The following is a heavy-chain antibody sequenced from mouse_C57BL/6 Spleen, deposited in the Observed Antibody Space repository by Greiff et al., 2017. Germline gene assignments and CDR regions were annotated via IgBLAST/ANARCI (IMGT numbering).Heavy chain of an antibody. V-gene: IGHV1-80*01. J-gene: IGHJ4*01. CDR2: IYPGDGDT. CDR1: GYAFSSYW. D-gene: IGHD1-1*01. CDR3: ARTTTVVGPYAMDY. Sequence: VHLVESGAELVQPGASVKISCKASGYAFSSYWMNWVKQRPGKGLEWIGQIYPGDGDTNYNGKFKGKATLTADKSSSTAYMQLSSLTSEDSAVYFCARTTTVVGPYAMDYWGQGTSVTVSS.